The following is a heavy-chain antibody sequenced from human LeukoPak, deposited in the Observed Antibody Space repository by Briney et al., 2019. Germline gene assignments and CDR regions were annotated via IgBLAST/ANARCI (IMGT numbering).Heavy chain of an antibody. Sequence: SETLSLTCAVYGGSFNGYYWSWIRQPPGKGLEWIGVINHSGSTNYNPSLKSRVTISVDTSKNQFSLKLSSVTAADTAVYYCARDLVVVVAATWYFDLWGRGTLVTVSS. J-gene: IGHJ2*01. CDR3: ARDLVVVVAATWYFDL. V-gene: IGHV4-34*01. CDR1: GGSFNGYY. D-gene: IGHD2-15*01. CDR2: INHSGST.